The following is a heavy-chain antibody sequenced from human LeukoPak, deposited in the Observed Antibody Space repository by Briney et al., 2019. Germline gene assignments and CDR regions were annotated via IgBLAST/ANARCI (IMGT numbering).Heavy chain of an antibody. D-gene: IGHD3-10*01. Sequence: GGSLRLSCAASGFTFSTSAMTWVRQAPGKGLEWVSGISGSGVTDYADSVKGRFTISRDNSKNTLYLQMNSLRAEDTALYYCAKDIFTMVRGVVDYWGQGTLVTVSS. CDR1: GFTFSTSA. V-gene: IGHV3-23*01. CDR3: AKDIFTMVRGVVDY. CDR2: ISGSGVT. J-gene: IGHJ4*02.